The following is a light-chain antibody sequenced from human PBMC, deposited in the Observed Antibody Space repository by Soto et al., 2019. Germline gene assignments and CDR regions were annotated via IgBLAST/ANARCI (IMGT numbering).Light chain of an antibody. CDR3: QHYNSYSEA. CDR1: QSVSNY. Sequence: EIVLTQSPATLSLSPGERATLSCRASQSVSNYLAWYQQKPGQAPRLLIHGASTRATGFPARFSGSGSGTEFTLTISSLQPDDFATYYCQHYNSYSEAFGQGTRLEIK. CDR2: GAS. V-gene: IGKV3-15*01. J-gene: IGKJ5*01.